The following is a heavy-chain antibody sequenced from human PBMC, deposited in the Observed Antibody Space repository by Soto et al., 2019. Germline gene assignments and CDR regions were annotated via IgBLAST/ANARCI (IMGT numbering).Heavy chain of an antibody. Sequence: QVQLVQSGAEVKKPGSSVKVSCKASGGTFSSYAINWVRQAPGQGLEWMGGFIPIFGTADYAQKFQGRVTITADESTSTAYMELSSLRSEDTAVYYCASNGFGETYYYGMDVWGQGTTVTVSS. J-gene: IGHJ6*02. CDR3: ASNGFGETYYYGMDV. V-gene: IGHV1-69*12. D-gene: IGHD3-10*01. CDR2: FIPIFGTA. CDR1: GGTFSSYA.